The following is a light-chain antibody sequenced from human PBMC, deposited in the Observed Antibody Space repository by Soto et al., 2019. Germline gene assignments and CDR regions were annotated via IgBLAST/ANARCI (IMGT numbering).Light chain of an antibody. V-gene: IGKV1-5*03. CDR1: QRISSW. CDR2: KAS. J-gene: IGKJ1*01. CDR3: QLYNSTPWT. Sequence: DIQMTQSPSTLSASVGDRVTITCRASQRISSWLAWYQQRPGKVPRLLIYKASTLESGVPSRFSGSGSGTEVTLTISSRQPDDFATYYCQLYNSTPWTFGHGTKVEIK.